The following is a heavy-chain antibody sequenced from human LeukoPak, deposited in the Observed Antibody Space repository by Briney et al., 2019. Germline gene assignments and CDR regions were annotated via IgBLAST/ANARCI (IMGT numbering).Heavy chain of an antibody. J-gene: IGHJ4*02. CDR2: IKDDGSEK. V-gene: IGHV3-7*04. CDR3: ARARIDY. D-gene: IGHD1-14*01. CDR1: GFTFSSYW. Sequence: GESLKISCVRSGFTFSSYWMTWVRQAPGKGLEWVANIKDDGSEKYSVDSVKGRFTISRDNAKNLLYLQMSSLRAEDTAVYYCARARIDYWGQGTLVTVSS.